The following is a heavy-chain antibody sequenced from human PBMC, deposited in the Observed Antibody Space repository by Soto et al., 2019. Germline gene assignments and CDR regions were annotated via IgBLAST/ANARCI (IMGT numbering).Heavy chain of an antibody. J-gene: IGHJ3*02. V-gene: IGHV4-31*03. CDR2: ICCRGST. Sequence: SGTLSLTCTVSGGSISTGGYYWSWIRRHPGKGLEWIGYICCRGSTYYNPSPKSRVTISVDTSKNQFSLKLSSVTAADTAVYYWARGGYFDGSGNNAFNIWGQGTMATVS. D-gene: IGHD3-22*01. CDR3: ARGGYFDGSGNNAFNI. CDR1: GGSISTGGYY.